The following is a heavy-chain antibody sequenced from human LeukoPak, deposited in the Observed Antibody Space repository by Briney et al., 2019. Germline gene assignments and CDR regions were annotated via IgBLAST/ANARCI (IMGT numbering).Heavy chain of an antibody. Sequence: SETLSLTCTVSGGSISSGGYYWSWIRQHPGKGLEWIGYIYYSGSTYYNPSLKSRVTISVDTSKNQFSLKLSSVTAADTAVYYCAREIKTRKPRDSGRNWFDPWGQGTLVTVSS. CDR3: AREIKTRKPRDSGRNWFDP. V-gene: IGHV4-31*03. D-gene: IGHD2-15*01. CDR1: GGSISSGGYY. CDR2: IYYSGST. J-gene: IGHJ5*02.